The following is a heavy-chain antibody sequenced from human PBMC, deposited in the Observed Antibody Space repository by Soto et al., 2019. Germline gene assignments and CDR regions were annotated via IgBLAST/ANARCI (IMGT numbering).Heavy chain of an antibody. CDR2: INPNSGGT. D-gene: IGHD3-3*01. CDR3: ARDLPFTIFGVVTNWFDP. V-gene: IGHV1-2*02. CDR1: GYTFTGYY. Sequence: GASVKVSCKASGYTFTGYYMHWVRQAPGQGLEWMGWINPNSGGTNYAQKFQGRVTMTRDTSISTAYMELSRLRSDDTAVYYCARDLPFTIFGVVTNWFDPWGQGTLVTVSS. J-gene: IGHJ5*02.